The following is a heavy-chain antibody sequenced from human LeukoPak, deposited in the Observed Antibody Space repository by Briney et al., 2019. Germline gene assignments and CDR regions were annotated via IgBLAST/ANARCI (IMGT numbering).Heavy chain of an antibody. Sequence: PSETLSLTCTVSGRSISRYYWSWLRQPPGKGLEWIGYIYYSGSTNYNPSLKSRVTISVDTSKNQFSLKLSSVTAADTAVYYCARSGRGYSGYDWSYYYMDVWGKGTTVTVSS. CDR1: GRSISRYY. V-gene: IGHV4-59*01. CDR3: ARSGRGYSGYDWSYYYMDV. J-gene: IGHJ6*03. D-gene: IGHD5-12*01. CDR2: IYYSGST.